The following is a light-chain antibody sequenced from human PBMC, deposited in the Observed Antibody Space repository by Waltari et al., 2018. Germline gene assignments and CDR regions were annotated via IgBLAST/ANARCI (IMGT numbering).Light chain of an antibody. CDR2: QDN. J-gene: IGLJ2*01. CDR1: NLGNKY. V-gene: IGLV3-1*01. CDR3: QVWDRTTVI. Sequence: SYELTQPLSVSVSPGQTAKITCTGDNLGNKYVSLYHQKAGHSPVLGIYQDNHRPSGIPGRLSGSGTNSGNTATLTIRRTQSMEEGDYYCQVWDRTTVIFGGGTKLTVL.